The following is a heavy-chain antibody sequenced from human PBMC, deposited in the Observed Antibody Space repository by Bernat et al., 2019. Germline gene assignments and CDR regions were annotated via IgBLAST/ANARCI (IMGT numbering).Heavy chain of an antibody. J-gene: IGHJ4*02. CDR3: ARDWSFYGIFDN. D-gene: IGHD3-10*01. Sequence: QVQLVESGGGVVQPGRSLRLSCAASGFSFRTYGMHWVRQAPGKGLEWVAGIWYDGSNKYYADSVKGRFTISRDNSKNTLYLQMNSLRAEDTAVYYCARDWSFYGIFDNWGQGTLVTVSS. CDR1: GFSFRTYG. V-gene: IGHV3-33*01. CDR2: IWYDGSNK.